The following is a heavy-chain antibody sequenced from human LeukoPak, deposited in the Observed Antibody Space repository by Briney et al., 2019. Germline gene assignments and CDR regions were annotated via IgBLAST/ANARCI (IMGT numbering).Heavy chain of an antibody. J-gene: IGHJ4*02. Sequence: QSGGSLRLSCAASGFPFSGYGMNWVRQAPGKGLEWVTVISDDARNEDYTDSVKGRFTISRDNSKNILYLQMNSLRVEDTAVYYCAKGVASSIWNAMDVWGQGTLVTVS. V-gene: IGHV3-30*18. CDR2: ISDDARNE. CDR3: AKGVASSIWNAMDV. D-gene: IGHD1-1*01. CDR1: GFPFSGYG.